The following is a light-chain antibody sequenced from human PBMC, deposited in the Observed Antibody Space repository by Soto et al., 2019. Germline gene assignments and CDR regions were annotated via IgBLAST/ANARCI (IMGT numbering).Light chain of an antibody. CDR2: YAS. CDR3: QQYNNWPPGAT. J-gene: IGKJ3*01. V-gene: IGKV3-15*01. Sequence: DIVMTQSPAXLXVSPGERATLSXRASLTVXTNLAWYQQKPGQAPRLLIYYASTRATGIPARFSGSGSVKEFTLTISSVQSEDSAVYYCQQYNNWPPGATFGPGTKLEIK. CDR1: LTVXTN.